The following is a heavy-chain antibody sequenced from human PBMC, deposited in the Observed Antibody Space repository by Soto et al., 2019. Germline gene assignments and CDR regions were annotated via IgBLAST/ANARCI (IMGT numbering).Heavy chain of an antibody. CDR1: GFTFSSYS. D-gene: IGHD3-22*01. Sequence: GGSLRLSCAASGFTFSSYSMNWVRQAPGKGLEWVSYISSSSSTIYYADSVKGRFTISRDNAKNSLYLQMNSLRDEDTAVYYCARGPPYYYDSSGYYRDAFDIWGQGTMVTVSS. CDR2: ISSSSSTI. V-gene: IGHV3-48*02. J-gene: IGHJ3*02. CDR3: ARGPPYYYDSSGYYRDAFDI.